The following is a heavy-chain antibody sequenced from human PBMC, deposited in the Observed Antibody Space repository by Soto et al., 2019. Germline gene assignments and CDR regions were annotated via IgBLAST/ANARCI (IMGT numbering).Heavy chain of an antibody. CDR2: IYYSGST. D-gene: IGHD4-17*01. CDR1: GGSISSYY. V-gene: IGHV4-59*01. J-gene: IGHJ5*02. Sequence: SETRSLTCTVSGGSISSYYWSWIRQPPGKGLEWIGYIYYSGSTDYNPPLKSRVTISIDTSKNQFSLKLSSVTAADTAVYYCARVPHHDYGHYLSFRFDPWGQGTLVTVSS. CDR3: ARVPHHDYGHYLSFRFDP.